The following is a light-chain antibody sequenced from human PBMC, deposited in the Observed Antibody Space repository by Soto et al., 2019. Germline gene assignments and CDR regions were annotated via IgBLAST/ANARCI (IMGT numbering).Light chain of an antibody. V-gene: IGKV3-11*01. CDR1: QTFSDY. CDR3: QMRNNWPLWT. Sequence: EIVLTQSPATLSLSPGERATLSCRASQTFSDYLAWYQQQPGQAPRLLIYDTSNRATSVPTRFSGSGSGTDFTLTISSLEPEDFAVYYCQMRNNWPLWTFGQGTKVEVK. J-gene: IGKJ1*01. CDR2: DTS.